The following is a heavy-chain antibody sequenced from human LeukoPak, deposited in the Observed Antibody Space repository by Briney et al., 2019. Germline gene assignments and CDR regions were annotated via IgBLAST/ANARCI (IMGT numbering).Heavy chain of an antibody. Sequence: SEILSLTCAVYGGSFSGYYWSWIRQPPGKGLEWIGEINHSGSTNYNPSLKSRVTISVDTSKNQFSLKLSSVTAADTAVYYRARGPWNWNYRRYYGMDVWGQGTTVTVSS. V-gene: IGHV4-34*01. CDR3: ARGPWNWNYRRYYGMDV. J-gene: IGHJ6*02. CDR1: GGSFSGYY. D-gene: IGHD1-7*01. CDR2: INHSGST.